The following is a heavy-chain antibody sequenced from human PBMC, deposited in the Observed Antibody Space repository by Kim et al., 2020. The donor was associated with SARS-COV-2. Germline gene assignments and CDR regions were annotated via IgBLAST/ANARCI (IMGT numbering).Heavy chain of an antibody. D-gene: IGHD3-22*01. Sequence: GGSLRLSCAASGFTFSNAWMSWVRQAPGKGLEWVGRIKSKTDGGTTDYAAPVKGRFTISRDDSKNTLYLQMNSLKTEDTAVYYCTTAYYYDSSGYEGPFDYWGQGTLVTVSS. J-gene: IGHJ4*02. CDR3: TTAYYYDSSGYEGPFDY. CDR2: IKSKTDGGTT. V-gene: IGHV3-15*01. CDR1: GFTFSNAW.